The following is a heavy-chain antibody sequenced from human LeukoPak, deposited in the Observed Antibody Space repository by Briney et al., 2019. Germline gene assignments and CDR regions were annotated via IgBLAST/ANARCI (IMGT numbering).Heavy chain of an antibody. V-gene: IGHV2-5*08. CDR2: IYWDDDK. J-gene: IGHJ4*02. D-gene: IGHD3-22*01. CDR1: GGSISDYYWT. Sequence: TLSLTCTVSGGSISDYYWTWIRQPPGEALEWLAIIYWDDDKRYNPSLKSRLTIAKDTSKNQVFLIMTDMDPVDTATYYCAHFSDTSGYYYVWFDYWGQGALVTVSS. CDR3: AHFSDTSGYYYVWFDY.